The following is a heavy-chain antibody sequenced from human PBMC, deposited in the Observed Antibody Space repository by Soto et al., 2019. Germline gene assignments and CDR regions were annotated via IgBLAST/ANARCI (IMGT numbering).Heavy chain of an antibody. D-gene: IGHD3-10*01. CDR1: GFTFTTYA. Sequence: QVQLVDSGGGVVQPGRSLRLSCAASGFTFTTYAIHWVRQAPGKGLEWVAVISNDGSTKYYADSVKGRFTISRDNSKNSLYLQMNRLRAEDTGVYYCARDRWVTYYSSSDRPDYYCPGMGICCQRHTVTVSS. J-gene: IGHJ6*02. CDR2: ISNDGSTK. V-gene: IGHV3-30-3*01. CDR3: ARDRWVTYYSSSDRPDYYCPGMGI.